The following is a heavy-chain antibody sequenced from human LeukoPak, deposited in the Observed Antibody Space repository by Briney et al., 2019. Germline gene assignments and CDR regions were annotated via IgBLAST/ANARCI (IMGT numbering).Heavy chain of an antibody. Sequence: GGSLRLSCAASGFTFSSYWMHWVRHAPGKGLVWVSRINTAGSSTTYADSVKGRFTISRDNAKNTLYLQMNSLRAEDTAVYYCAKEAGGWDYFDYWGQGTLVTVSS. V-gene: IGHV3-74*01. D-gene: IGHD1-14*01. CDR3: AKEAGGWDYFDY. CDR2: INTAGSST. J-gene: IGHJ4*02. CDR1: GFTFSSYW.